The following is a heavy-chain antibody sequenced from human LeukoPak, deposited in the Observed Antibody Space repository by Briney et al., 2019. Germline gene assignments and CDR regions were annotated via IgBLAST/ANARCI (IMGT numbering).Heavy chain of an antibody. Sequence: SETLSLTCAVYGGSFSGYYWSWIRQPPGKGLEWIGEINHSGSTNYNPSLKSRVTISVDTSKNQFSLKLSSVTAADTAVYYCARRYGDFDYWGQGTLVTVSS. CDR2: INHSGST. CDR1: GGSFSGYY. D-gene: IGHD4/OR15-4a*01. J-gene: IGHJ4*02. CDR3: ARRYGDFDY. V-gene: IGHV4-34*01.